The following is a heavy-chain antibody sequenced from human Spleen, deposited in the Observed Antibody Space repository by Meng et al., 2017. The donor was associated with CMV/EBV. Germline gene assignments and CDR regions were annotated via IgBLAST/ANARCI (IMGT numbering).Heavy chain of an antibody. CDR3: ARDYCSSTSCHGFDY. CDR1: GFTLGSYA. V-gene: IGHV3-23*01. Sequence: GGSLRLSCAASGFTLGSYAMGWVRQAPGKGLEWVSAISASEISTYYADSVKGRFTISRDNAKNSLYLQMNSLRAEDTAVYYCARDYCSSTSCHGFDYWGQGTLVTVSS. D-gene: IGHD2-2*01. CDR2: ISASEIST. J-gene: IGHJ4*02.